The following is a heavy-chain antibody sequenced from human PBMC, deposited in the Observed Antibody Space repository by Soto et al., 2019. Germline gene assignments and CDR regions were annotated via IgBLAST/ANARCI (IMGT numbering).Heavy chain of an antibody. CDR3: ARWQVEAAAAGVAWFDP. D-gene: IGHD6-13*01. V-gene: IGHV3-21*01. CDR2: ISSSSSYI. CDR1: GFTFSSYS. Sequence: GGSLRLSCAASGFTFSSYSMNWVRQAPGKGLEWVSSISSSSSYIYYADSVKGRFTISRDNAKNSLYLQMNSLRAEDTAVYYCARWQVEAAAAGVAWFDPWGQGTLVTVSS. J-gene: IGHJ5*02.